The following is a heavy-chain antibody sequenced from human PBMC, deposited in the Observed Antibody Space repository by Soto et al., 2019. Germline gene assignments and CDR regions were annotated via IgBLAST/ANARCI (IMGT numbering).Heavy chain of an antibody. V-gene: IGHV3-23*01. CDR3: AKTVVVVGNREGDYDIDYFDY. J-gene: IGHJ4*02. CDR2: ISGSGGST. D-gene: IGHD3-9*01. Sequence: GGSLRLSCAASGFTFSSYAMSWVRQAPGKGLEWVSAISGSGGSTYYADSVKGRFTISRDNSKNTLYLQMNSLRAEDTAVYYCAKTVVVVGNREGDYDIDYFDYWGQGTLVTVSS. CDR1: GFTFSSYA.